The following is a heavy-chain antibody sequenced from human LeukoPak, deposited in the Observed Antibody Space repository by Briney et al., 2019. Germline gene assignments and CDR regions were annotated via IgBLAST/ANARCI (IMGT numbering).Heavy chain of an antibody. D-gene: IGHD6-25*01. CDR1: GFTFSSYS. V-gene: IGHV3-21*01. CDR2: ISSSSSYI. CDR3: ARDGEGAAVPYFFDY. Sequence: PGGSLRLSCAASGFTFSSYSMNWVRQAPGKGLEWVSSISSSSSYIYYADSVEGRFTISRDNAKNSLYLQMNSLRAEDTAVYYCARDGEGAAVPYFFDYWGQGTLVTVSS. J-gene: IGHJ4*02.